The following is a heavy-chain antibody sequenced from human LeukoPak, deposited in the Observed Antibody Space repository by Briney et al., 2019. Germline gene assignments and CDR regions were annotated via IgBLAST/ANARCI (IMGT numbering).Heavy chain of an antibody. CDR1: GFTFSSYA. D-gene: IGHD3-9*01. Sequence: GGSLRLSCVASGFTFSSYAMSWVRQAPGKGLEWVSAITGSGTNRYYADSLKGRLTTSRDNSKNTVFLQMNSLRHEDTAIYYCVIWGDYDVLTGYYVPDYWGQGTLVTVAS. CDR3: VIWGDYDVLTGYYVPDY. V-gene: IGHV3-23*01. CDR2: ITGSGTNR. J-gene: IGHJ4*02.